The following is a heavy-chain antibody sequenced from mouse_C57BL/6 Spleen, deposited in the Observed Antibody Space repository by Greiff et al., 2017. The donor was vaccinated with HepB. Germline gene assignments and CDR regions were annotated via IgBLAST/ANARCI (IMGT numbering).Heavy chain of an antibody. CDR2: IYPRDGST. CDR3: AREDYSNYVSFAY. Sequence: VKVVESGPELVKPGASVKLSCKASGYTFTSYDINWVKQRPGQGLEWIGWIYPRDGSTKYNEKFKGKATLTVDTSSSTAYMELHSLTSEDSAVYFCAREDYSNYVSFAYWGQGTLVTVSA. D-gene: IGHD2-5*01. J-gene: IGHJ3*01. CDR1: GYTFTSYD. V-gene: IGHV1-85*01.